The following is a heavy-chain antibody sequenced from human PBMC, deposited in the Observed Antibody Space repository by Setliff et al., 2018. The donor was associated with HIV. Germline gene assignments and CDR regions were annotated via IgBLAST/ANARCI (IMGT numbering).Heavy chain of an antibody. Sequence: GSLRLSCAASGFAFSGHQMSWVRQAQGKGLEWVAKIKQDGSDKYYVDSVKGRFTISRDNAKNSMYLQMNSLRAEDTAVYYCARDRGYTIVGAAEGDHWGQGSLVTVSS. CDR2: IKQDGSDK. CDR1: GFAFSGHQ. V-gene: IGHV3-7*01. D-gene: IGHD1-26*01. J-gene: IGHJ4*02. CDR3: ARDRGYTIVGAAEGDH.